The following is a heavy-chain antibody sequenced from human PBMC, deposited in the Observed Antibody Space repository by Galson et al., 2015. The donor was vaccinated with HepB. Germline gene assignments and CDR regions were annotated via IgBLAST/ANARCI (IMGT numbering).Heavy chain of an antibody. CDR2: IYYSGST. Sequence: ETLSLTCTVSGGSISSSSYYWGWIRQPPGKGLEWIGSIYYSGSTYYNPSLKSRVTISVDTSKNQFSLKLSSVTAADTAVYYCARARRVRIDLSSGYSTPGAFDIWGQGTMVTVSS. J-gene: IGHJ3*02. CDR1: GGSISSSSYY. D-gene: IGHD3-22*01. V-gene: IGHV4-39*07. CDR3: ARARRVRIDLSSGYSTPGAFDI.